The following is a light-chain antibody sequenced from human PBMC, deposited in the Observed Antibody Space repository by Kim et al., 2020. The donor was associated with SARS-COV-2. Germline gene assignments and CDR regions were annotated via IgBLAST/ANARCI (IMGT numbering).Light chain of an antibody. J-gene: IGKJ3*01. Sequence: DIQMTQSPSSLSAPVGDRVTITCRASQGISNQLAWYQQKPGKVPRLLIYGASTLQSGIPSRFSGSGSKTDFTLTISSLQPEDVAIYYCQNYYSAPPFTFGPGTKVDIK. CDR1: QGISNQ. V-gene: IGKV1-27*01. CDR2: GAS. CDR3: QNYYSAPPFT.